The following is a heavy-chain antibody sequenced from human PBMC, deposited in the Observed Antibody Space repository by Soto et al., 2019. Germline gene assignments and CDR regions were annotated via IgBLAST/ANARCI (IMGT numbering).Heavy chain of an antibody. V-gene: IGHV3-11*05. CDR1: GFTFSDYY. Sequence: LRLSFAASGFTFSDYYMSWIRQAPGKGLEWVSYISSSSSYTNYADSVKGRFTISRDNAKNSLYLQMNSLKTEDTAVYYCTTDVAGYGDYYLDYYGMDVWGQGTTVTVSS. D-gene: IGHD4-17*01. CDR3: TTDVAGYGDYYLDYYGMDV. J-gene: IGHJ6*02. CDR2: ISSSSSYT.